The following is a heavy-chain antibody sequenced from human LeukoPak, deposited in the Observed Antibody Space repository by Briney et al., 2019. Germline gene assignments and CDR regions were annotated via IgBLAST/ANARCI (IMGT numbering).Heavy chain of an antibody. D-gene: IGHD2-21*01. Sequence: GGSLRLSCAASGFTFSRYAMSCVRQAPGKGLEWVSGISSSGGNRYYADSVKGRFTFSRDNSKNTIYLQMNSLRADDTAVYYCARGGDCGVKIDYWGQGTLVTVSS. CDR2: ISSSGGNR. V-gene: IGHV3-23*01. J-gene: IGHJ4*02. CDR3: ARGGDCGVKIDY. CDR1: GFTFSRYA.